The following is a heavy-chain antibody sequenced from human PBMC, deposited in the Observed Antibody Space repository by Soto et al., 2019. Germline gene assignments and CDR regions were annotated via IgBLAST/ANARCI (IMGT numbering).Heavy chain of an antibody. J-gene: IGHJ6*02. CDR3: ARDIVLMQXVRGVIITRLYYYGMDV. Sequence: ASVKVSCKASGYTFTSYGISWVRQAPGQGLEWMGWISAYNGNTNYAQKLQGRVTMTTDTSTSTAYMELRSLRSDDTAVYYCARDIVLMQXVRGVIITRLYYYGMDVWGQGTTVTVSS. CDR2: ISAYNGNT. D-gene: IGHD3-10*01. V-gene: IGHV1-18*04. CDR1: GYTFTSYG.